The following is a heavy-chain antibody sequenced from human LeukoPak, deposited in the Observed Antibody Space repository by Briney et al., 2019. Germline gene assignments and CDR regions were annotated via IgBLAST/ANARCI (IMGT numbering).Heavy chain of an antibody. CDR3: ARGKAVAGTGRVPFDY. CDR1: GFTFSSYA. Sequence: PGRSLRLSCAASGFTFSSYAMHWVRQAPGKGLEWVAVISYDGSNKYYADSVKGRFTISRDNSKNTLYLQMNSLRAEDTAVYYCARGKAVAGTGRVPFDYWGQGTLVTVSS. CDR2: ISYDGSNK. D-gene: IGHD6-19*01. J-gene: IGHJ4*02. V-gene: IGHV3-30-3*01.